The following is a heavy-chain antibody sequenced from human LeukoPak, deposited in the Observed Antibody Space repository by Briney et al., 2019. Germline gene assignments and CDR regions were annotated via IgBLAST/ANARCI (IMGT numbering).Heavy chain of an antibody. V-gene: IGHV1-69*05. CDR2: IIPIFGTA. D-gene: IGHD3-22*01. CDR3: ARSLKFPDSSGYFAGGY. J-gene: IGHJ4*02. CDR1: GGTFSSYA. Sequence: ASVKVSCKASGGTFSSYAISWVRQAPGQGLEWMGGIIPIFGTANYAQKLQGRVTMTTDTSTSTAYMELRSLRSDDTAVYYCARSLKFPDSSGYFAGGYWGQGTLVTVSS.